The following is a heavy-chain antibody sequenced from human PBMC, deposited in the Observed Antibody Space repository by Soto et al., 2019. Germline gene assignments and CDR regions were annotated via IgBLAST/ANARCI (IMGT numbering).Heavy chain of an antibody. Sequence: GGSLRLSCAASGFTFGNYAMNWVRQAPGKGLEWVSGISESDGSTYYADSVKGRFTISRDNAKNSLYLQMNSLRAEDTALYYCAKATTGTTRGYFDYWGQGTLVTVS. V-gene: IGHV3-9*01. D-gene: IGHD1-1*01. CDR3: AKATTGTTRGYFDY. CDR1: GFTFGNYA. CDR2: ISESDGST. J-gene: IGHJ4*02.